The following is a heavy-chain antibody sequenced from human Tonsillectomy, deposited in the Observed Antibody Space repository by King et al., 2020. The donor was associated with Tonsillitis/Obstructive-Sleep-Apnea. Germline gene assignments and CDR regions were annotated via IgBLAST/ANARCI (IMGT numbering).Heavy chain of an antibody. D-gene: IGHD2-2*01. CDR3: ASDHGSAAAIDGAAFDI. J-gene: IGHJ3*02. Sequence: QVQLVESGGGVVQPGRSLRLSCATSGFTFSSYAMHWVRQAPGKGLEWVAVISYDGSNKYYADSVKGRFTISRYNSKNTLYLQMNSLRAEDTAVYYCASDHGSAAAIDGAAFDIWGQGTMVTVSS. V-gene: IGHV3-30*01. CDR1: GFTFSSYA. CDR2: ISYDGSNK.